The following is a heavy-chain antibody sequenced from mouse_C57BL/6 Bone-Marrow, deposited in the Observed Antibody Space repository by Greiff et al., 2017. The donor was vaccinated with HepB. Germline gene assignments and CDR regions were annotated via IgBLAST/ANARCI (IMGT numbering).Heavy chain of an antibody. V-gene: IGHV1-18*01. Sequence: EVQVVESGPELVKPGASVKIPCKASGYTFTDYNMDWVKQSHGKSLEWIGDINPNNGGTIYNQKFKGKATLTVDKSSSTAYMERRSLTSEDTAVYYCARGPTVVATRFYFDYWGQGTTLTVSS. CDR2: INPNNGGT. J-gene: IGHJ2*01. D-gene: IGHD1-1*01. CDR3: ARGPTVVATRFYFDY. CDR1: GYTFTDYN.